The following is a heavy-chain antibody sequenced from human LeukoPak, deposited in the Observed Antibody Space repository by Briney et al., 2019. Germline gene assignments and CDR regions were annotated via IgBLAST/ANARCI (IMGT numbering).Heavy chain of an antibody. Sequence: GWSLKISCKGSGYSFTSYWIGWGRQMPGKGLEWMWIIYPGDSDTRYSPSFQGQVTISADKSISTAYLQWSSLNASDTAMSYCARRHDRYYYGMDVWGQGTTVTVSS. CDR3: ARRHDRYYYGMDV. J-gene: IGHJ6*02. V-gene: IGHV5-51*01. CDR1: GYSFTSYW. CDR2: IYPGDSDT. D-gene: IGHD1-1*01.